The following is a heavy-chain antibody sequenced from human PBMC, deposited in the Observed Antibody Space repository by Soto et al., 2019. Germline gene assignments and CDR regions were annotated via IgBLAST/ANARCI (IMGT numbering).Heavy chain of an antibody. D-gene: IGHD2-2*01. J-gene: IGHJ5*02. CDR3: ARSSTSRFAP. V-gene: IGHV4-59*02. CDR2: IYFSWST. Sequence: SETLSLTGTVSVGSVTNYYWSWIRQPPGKGLEWIGYIYFSWSTNSNPSLKSRVTLSGDTSKNQFSLKLSSVPAADTAVYYCARSSTSRFAPWGQGTLVPVS. CDR1: VGSVTNYY.